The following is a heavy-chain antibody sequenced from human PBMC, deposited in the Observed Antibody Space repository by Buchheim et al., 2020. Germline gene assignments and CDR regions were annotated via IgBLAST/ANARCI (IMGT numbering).Heavy chain of an antibody. CDR2: VYYSGSN. V-gene: IGHV4-31*03. J-gene: IGHJ5*02. D-gene: IGHD1-26*01. CDR1: GVSISSGDYY. Sequence: QVQLQESGPGLVKPSQTLSLTCTVSGVSISSGDYYWNWIRQRPGKGLEWIGYVYYSGSNYHNLSLQSRVTISVATSTNHFSLKLSSVGDADTALYYCARNGEPGATSWFDPWGQGIL. CDR3: ARNGEPGATSWFDP.